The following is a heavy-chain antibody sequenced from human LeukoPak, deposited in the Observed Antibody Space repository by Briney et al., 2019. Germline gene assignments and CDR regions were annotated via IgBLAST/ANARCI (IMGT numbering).Heavy chain of an antibody. CDR3: ARDHYGSGSYYYYDMDV. Sequence: GASVKVSCKASGYTFTGYYMHWVRQAPGQGLEWMGWINPNSGGTNYAQKFQGRVTMTRDTSISTAYMELSRLRSDDTAVYYCARDHYGSGSYYYYDMDVWGQGTTVTVSS. J-gene: IGHJ6*02. V-gene: IGHV1-2*02. D-gene: IGHD3-10*01. CDR1: GYTFTGYY. CDR2: INPNSGGT.